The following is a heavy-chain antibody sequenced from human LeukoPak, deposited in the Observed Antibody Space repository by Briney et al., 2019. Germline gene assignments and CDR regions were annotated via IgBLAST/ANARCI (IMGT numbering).Heavy chain of an antibody. D-gene: IGHD6-13*01. J-gene: IGHJ6*02. Sequence: ASVKVSCKASGYTFTDYYMHWVRQAPGQGLEWMGWINPNSGGTNYAQKSQGRVTMTTDTSISTAYMEVSRLRSDDPAVYYCARVRIGQQLDKYYYYATDVWGQGTTVTVSS. CDR1: GYTFTDYY. CDR3: ARVRIGQQLDKYYYYATDV. V-gene: IGHV1-2*02. CDR2: INPNSGGT.